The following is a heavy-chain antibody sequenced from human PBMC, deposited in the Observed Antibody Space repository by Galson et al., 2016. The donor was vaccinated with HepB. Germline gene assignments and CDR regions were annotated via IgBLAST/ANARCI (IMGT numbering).Heavy chain of an antibody. CDR1: GFTFRSYS. CDR2: ISNTGGTI. CDR3: VRGGVYTTPSDY. D-gene: IGHD2-2*02. V-gene: IGHV3-21*01. J-gene: IGHJ4*02. Sequence: SLRLSCAASGFTFRSYSMNWVRQAPGKGLEWVSAISNTGGTIYYADSVKGRFTMSRDNAKNSLYLQMNSLRAEDTALYYCVRGGVYTTPSDYCGQGTLVTVSS.